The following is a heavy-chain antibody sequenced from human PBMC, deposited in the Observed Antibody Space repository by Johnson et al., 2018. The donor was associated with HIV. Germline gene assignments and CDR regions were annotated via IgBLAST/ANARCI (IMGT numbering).Heavy chain of an antibody. Sequence: QVQLVESGGGVVRPGRSLRLSCAASGFTFSNYPMHWVRQAPGKGLEWVAVISYDGSDKYYEDSVKGRFTVSRDNSKNTLYLQMNSLRPEDTAVYYCAKVLGYSSSSRDAFDIWGQGTMVTVSS. CDR2: ISYDGSDK. D-gene: IGHD6-6*01. CDR1: GFTFSNYP. V-gene: IGHV3-30*04. CDR3: AKVLGYSSSSRDAFDI. J-gene: IGHJ3*02.